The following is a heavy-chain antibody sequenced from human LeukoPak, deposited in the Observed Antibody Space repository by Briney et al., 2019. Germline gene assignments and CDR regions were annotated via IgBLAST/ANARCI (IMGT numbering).Heavy chain of an antibody. Sequence: GGSLRLSCAASGLRFSSYWMNWVRQAPGKGLEWVAHIKEDGSGKHYVDSVKGRFTISTDNAKKSMYLQMNSLRVEDTAVYYCVSGTGWIFDYWGQGTLVTVSS. CDR2: IKEDGSGK. CDR3: VSGTGWIFDY. V-gene: IGHV3-7*03. CDR1: GLRFSSYW. D-gene: IGHD6-19*01. J-gene: IGHJ4*02.